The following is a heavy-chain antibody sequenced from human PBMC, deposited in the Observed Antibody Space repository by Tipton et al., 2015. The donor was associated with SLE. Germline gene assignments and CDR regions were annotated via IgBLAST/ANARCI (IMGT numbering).Heavy chain of an antibody. D-gene: IGHD3-9*01. CDR1: GGSISSGRYY. CDR2: IYTSGST. CDR3: ARGGRDILTSTGYFDY. Sequence: LSCPVSGGSISSGRYYWSWIRQPAGKGLEWIGHIYTSGSTNYNPSLKSRGTISVDTSKNPFSLKLSSVTAADTAVYYCARGGRDILTSTGYFDYWGQGTLVTVSS. J-gene: IGHJ4*02. V-gene: IGHV4-61*09.